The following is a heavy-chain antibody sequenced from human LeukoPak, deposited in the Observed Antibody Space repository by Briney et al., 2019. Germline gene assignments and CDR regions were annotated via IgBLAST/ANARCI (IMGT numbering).Heavy chain of an antibody. CDR1: GFTFSSYA. D-gene: IGHD6-13*01. V-gene: IGHV3-23*01. CDR3: AKPPPDSSSWLFDY. CDR2: ISDNGGST. J-gene: IGHJ4*02. Sequence: GGSLRLSCAASGFTFSSYAMSWVRQAPGKGLEWASTISDNGGSTYYADSVKGRFTISRDNSKNTLYLQMNSLRAEDTAVYYCAKPPPDSSSWLFDYWGQGALVTVSS.